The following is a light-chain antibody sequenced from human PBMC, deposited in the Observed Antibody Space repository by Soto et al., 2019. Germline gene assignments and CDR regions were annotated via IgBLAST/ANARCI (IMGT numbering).Light chain of an antibody. V-gene: IGLV2-8*01. CDR2: DVN. Sequence: QSALTQPPSASGAPGQSLTISCTGTSSDDGAHNYVSWYQQNPGKAPTLMLYDVNKRPSGVPDRFSGSKSGNTASLTVSGLQAEDEADYYCSSYAGGNNWVFGGGTKLTVL. J-gene: IGLJ3*02. CDR3: SSYAGGNNWV. CDR1: SSDDGAHNY.